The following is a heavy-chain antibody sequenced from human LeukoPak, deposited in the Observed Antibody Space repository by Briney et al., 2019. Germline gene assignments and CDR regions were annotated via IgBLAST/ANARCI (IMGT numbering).Heavy chain of an antibody. Sequence: GESLMISCKGSGYSFTSYWIGWVRQMPGKGLEWMGIIYPGDSDTRYSPSFQGQVTISADKSISTAYLQWSSLKASDTAMYYCAREEGYCSGGSCYSGLADYWGQGTLVTVSS. D-gene: IGHD2-15*01. V-gene: IGHV5-51*01. CDR3: AREEGYCSGGSCYSGLADY. CDR1: GYSFTSYW. CDR2: IYPGDSDT. J-gene: IGHJ4*02.